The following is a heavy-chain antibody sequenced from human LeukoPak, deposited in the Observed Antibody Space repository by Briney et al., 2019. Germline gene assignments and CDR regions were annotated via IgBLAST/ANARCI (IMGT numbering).Heavy chain of an antibody. J-gene: IGHJ6*02. V-gene: IGHV4-34*01. CDR2: INHSGST. CDR1: GGSFSGYY. Sequence: SETLSLTCAVYGGSFSGYYWSWIRQPPGKGLEWIGEINHSGSTNYNPSLKSRVTISVDTSKNKFSLKLSSVTAADTAVYYCARLPYCSSTSCYGVYYYYGMDVWGQGTTVTVSS. CDR3: ARLPYCSSTSCYGVYYYYGMDV. D-gene: IGHD2-2*01.